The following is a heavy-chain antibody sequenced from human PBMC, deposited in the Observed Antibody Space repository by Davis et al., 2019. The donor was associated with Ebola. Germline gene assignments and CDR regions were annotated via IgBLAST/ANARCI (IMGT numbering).Heavy chain of an antibody. CDR1: GYTFTNYD. V-gene: IGHV1-8*01. Sequence: ASVKVSCKASGYTFTNYDINWVRQATGQGLEWMGWMNPNSGNTGYAQRFQGRVTMTRNTSISTAYMELNSLRSEDTAVYYCARVCCSGGSLDYWGQGTLVTVSS. CDR3: ARVCCSGGSLDY. J-gene: IGHJ4*02. D-gene: IGHD2-15*01. CDR2: MNPNSGNT.